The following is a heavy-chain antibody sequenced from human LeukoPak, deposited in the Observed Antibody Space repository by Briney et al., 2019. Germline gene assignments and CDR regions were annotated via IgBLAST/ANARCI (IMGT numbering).Heavy chain of an antibody. J-gene: IGHJ4*02. V-gene: IGHV5-51*01. CDR1: GYSFTSDW. CDR3: ARQRSYGSGSYCDY. D-gene: IGHD3-10*01. CDR2: IYPGDSDT. Sequence: GESLKISCKGSGYSFTSDWIAWVRQMPGKGLEWMGIIYPGDSDTRYSPSFQGQVTISADKSISTAYLQWSSLKASDTAIYYCARQRSYGSGSYCDYWGQGTLVSVSS.